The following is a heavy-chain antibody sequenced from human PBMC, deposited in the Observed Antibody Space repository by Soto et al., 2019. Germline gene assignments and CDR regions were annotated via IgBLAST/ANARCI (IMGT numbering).Heavy chain of an antibody. CDR2: IYYSGTT. CDR1: GYSISNSNW. D-gene: IGHD1-26*01. J-gene: IGHJ4*02. V-gene: IGHV4-28*01. CDR3: ARREIQGPIDY. Sequence: SETLSLTCAVSGYSISNSNWWGWIRQPPGKGLEWIGYIYYSGTTYYNPSLKSRVTMSVDTSKNQFSLKLTSVTAVDTAVYYCARREIQGPIDYWGQGTLVTSPQ.